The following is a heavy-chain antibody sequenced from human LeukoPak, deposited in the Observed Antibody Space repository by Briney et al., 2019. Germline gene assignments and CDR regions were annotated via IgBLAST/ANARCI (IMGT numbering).Heavy chain of an antibody. CDR2: ISSRGGTK. V-gene: IGHV3-48*03. Sequence: PGGSLILSCAASGFTFSNYEMYWVRQAPGKGLEWVSYISSRGGTKYHADSVKGRFTISRDNAKNSLYLQMNGLRAEDTAVYYCARETRYNWIDPWGQGTLVTVSS. CDR1: GFTFSNYE. CDR3: ARETRYNWIDP. J-gene: IGHJ5*02.